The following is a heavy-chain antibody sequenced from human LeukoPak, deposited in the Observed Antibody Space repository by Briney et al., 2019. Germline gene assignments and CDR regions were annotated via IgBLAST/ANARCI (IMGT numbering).Heavy chain of an antibody. D-gene: IGHD3-22*01. V-gene: IGHV3-11*04. J-gene: IGHJ5*02. Sequence: GGSLRLSCAASGFTFRDYYMSWIRQAPGKGVEGVAYISSSGSTIYYADSVKGRFTISRDTAKNSLYLQMNSLRAEDTAVYYCVGTSYYDSSRDPWGQGTLVTVSS. CDR2: ISSSGSTI. CDR3: VGTSYYDSSRDP. CDR1: GFTFRDYY.